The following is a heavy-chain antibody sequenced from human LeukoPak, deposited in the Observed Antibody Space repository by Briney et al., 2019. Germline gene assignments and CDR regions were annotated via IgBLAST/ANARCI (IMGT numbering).Heavy chain of an antibody. V-gene: IGHV3-7*01. D-gene: IGHD2-15*01. J-gene: IGHJ4*02. CDR3: ARGGCSGGSCYSGY. CDR1: GFNFDIYG. Sequence: HPGGSLRLSCAASGFNFDIYGMHWVRQAPGKGLQWVANIKGDEGEKYYVDSVKGRFTISRDNAKNSLYLQMNSLRAEDTAVYYCARGGCSGGSCYSGYWGQGTLVTVSS. CDR2: IKGDEGEK.